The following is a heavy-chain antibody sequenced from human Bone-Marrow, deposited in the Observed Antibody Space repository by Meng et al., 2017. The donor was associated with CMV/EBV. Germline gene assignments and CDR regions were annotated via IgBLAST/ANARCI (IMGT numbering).Heavy chain of an antibody. CDR3: ARETGGYCSSTSCYTDYYYYGMDV. J-gene: IGHJ6*02. Sequence: SQTLSLTCAISGDSVSSNSAAWNWIRQSPSRGLEWLGRTYYRSKWYNDYAVSVKSRITINPDTSKNQFSLKLSSVTAADTAVYYCARETGGYCSSTSCYTDYYYYGMDVWGQGPMVTVSS. CDR1: GDSVSSNSAA. CDR2: TYYRSKWYN. D-gene: IGHD2-2*02. V-gene: IGHV6-1*01.